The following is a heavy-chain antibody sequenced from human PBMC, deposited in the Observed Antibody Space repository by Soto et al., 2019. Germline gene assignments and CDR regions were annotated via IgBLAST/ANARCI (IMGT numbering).Heavy chain of an antibody. J-gene: IGHJ6*02. CDR3: TRDFQGPLDYGMDV. Sequence: LRLSCADSGFTFSSYWMSWVRQAPGQGLEWVANVKYDGSQTYYVGSVKGRFTISRDNAKNSLYLQMNSLRAEDTAVYYCTRDFQGPLDYGMDVWGQGTTVTVSS. CDR1: GFTFSSYW. D-gene: IGHD1-1*01. CDR2: VKYDGSQT. V-gene: IGHV3-7*01.